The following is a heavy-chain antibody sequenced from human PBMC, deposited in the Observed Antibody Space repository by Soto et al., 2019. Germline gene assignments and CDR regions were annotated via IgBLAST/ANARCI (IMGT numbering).Heavy chain of an antibody. V-gene: IGHV4-59*01. D-gene: IGHD2-21*02. Sequence: QVQLQESGPGLVKPSETLSLTCTVSGGSISGYYWSWIRQPPGKGLEWIGYIYYRGNTHYTPSLESRVTLAVVTAKHQSSLKLTSVTAADAAVYYCARDRRVVTEGFDLWGQGSLVTVSS. CDR1: GGSISGYY. CDR3: ARDRRVVTEGFDL. CDR2: IYYRGNT. J-gene: IGHJ4*02.